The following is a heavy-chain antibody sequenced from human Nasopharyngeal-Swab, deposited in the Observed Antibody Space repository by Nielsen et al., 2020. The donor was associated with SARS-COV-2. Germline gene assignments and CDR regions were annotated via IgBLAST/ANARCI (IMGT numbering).Heavy chain of an antibody. V-gene: IGHV3-9*01. CDR2: ISWNSGSI. J-gene: IGHJ5*02. CDR3: AKEALGYSGYDSNGFDP. Sequence: SLQISCAASGFTFDDYAMHWVRQAPGKGLEWVSGISWNSGSIGYADSVKGRFTISRDNAKNSLYLQMNSLRAEDTALYYCAKEALGYSGYDSNGFDPWGQGTLVTVSS. CDR1: GFTFDDYA. D-gene: IGHD5-12*01.